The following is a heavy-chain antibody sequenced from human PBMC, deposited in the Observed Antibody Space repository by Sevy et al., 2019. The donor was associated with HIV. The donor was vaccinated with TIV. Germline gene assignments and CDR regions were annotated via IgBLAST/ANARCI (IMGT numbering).Heavy chain of an antibody. V-gene: IGHV3-30*18. CDR1: GFTFSTYA. Sequence: GESLRLSCAASGFTFSTYAMHWVRQAPGKGLEWVAVVSYDGTNKQYTDSVKGRFTISRDNSKKTLYLQMNSLRAEDTAVYYCAKDRVIRLLDYDYYGMDVWGQGATVTVSS. D-gene: IGHD3-10*01. CDR3: AKDRVIRLLDYDYYGMDV. J-gene: IGHJ6*02. CDR2: VSYDGTNK.